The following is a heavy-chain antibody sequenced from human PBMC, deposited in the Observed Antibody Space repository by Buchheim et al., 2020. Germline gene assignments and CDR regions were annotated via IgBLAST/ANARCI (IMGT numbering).Heavy chain of an antibody. CDR2: IKKDGSEK. Sequence: EVQLVESGGGLVQPGGSLRLSCAASGFTFSRYWMSWVRQAPGKGLEWVANIKKDGSEKYYVDSVKGRFTIIRDNVQNSLHLQMNNLRAEDTALYHCARHFYDTSGYYPGLDFWGRGTL. D-gene: IGHD3-22*01. V-gene: IGHV3-7*03. CDR3: ARHFYDTSGYYPGLDF. J-gene: IGHJ4*02. CDR1: GFTFSRYW.